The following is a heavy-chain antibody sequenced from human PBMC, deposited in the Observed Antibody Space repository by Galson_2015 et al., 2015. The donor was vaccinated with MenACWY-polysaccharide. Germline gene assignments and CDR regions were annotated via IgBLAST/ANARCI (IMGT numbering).Heavy chain of an antibody. CDR3: ARGGRAVSNRNWFDH. CDR2: ISYDGGT. J-gene: IGHJ5*02. V-gene: IGHV4-31*03. D-gene: IGHD3-16*01. Sequence: TMSLPCPVSGASITSGGYFWRWIRPHPGQGLEWIASISYDGGTYYNPSLKSRVAISVDRPNNQCSLKLNSVTAADTAVYYCARGGRAVSNRNWFDHWGQGTLVTVSS. CDR1: GASITSGGYF.